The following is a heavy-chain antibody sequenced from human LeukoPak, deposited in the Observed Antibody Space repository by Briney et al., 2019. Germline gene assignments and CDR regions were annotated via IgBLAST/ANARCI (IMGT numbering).Heavy chain of an antibody. CDR1: GFTFGDYG. CDR3: ARGPSGYHNT. D-gene: IGHD5-12*01. Sequence: GGSLRLSCAASGFTFGDYGMSWVRQAPEKGLEWVSGINWNGGSTGYAGSVRGRFTISRDNAKNSLYLQMNSLRAEDTAVYYCARGPSGYHNTGGQGTLVTVSS. CDR2: INWNGGST. J-gene: IGHJ4*02. V-gene: IGHV3-20*04.